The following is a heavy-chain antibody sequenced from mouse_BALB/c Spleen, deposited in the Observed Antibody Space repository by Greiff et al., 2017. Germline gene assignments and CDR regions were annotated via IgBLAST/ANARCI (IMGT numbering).Heavy chain of an antibody. D-gene: IGHD1-1*01. J-gene: IGHJ2*01. V-gene: IGHV5-12-2*01. CDR2: ISNGGGST. Sequence: EVMLVESGGGLVQPGGSLKLSCAASGFTFSSYTMSWVRQTPEKRLEWVAYISNGGGSTYYPDTVKGRFTISRDNAKNTLYLQMRSLKSEDTAMYYCARQGLGSSYVYYFDYWGQGTTLTVSS. CDR3: ARQGLGSSYVYYFDY. CDR1: GFTFSSYT.